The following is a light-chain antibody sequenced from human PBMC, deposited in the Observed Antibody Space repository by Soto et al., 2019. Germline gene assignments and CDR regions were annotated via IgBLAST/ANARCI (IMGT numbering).Light chain of an antibody. CDR3: QQYNDWRT. CDR2: GAS. J-gene: IGKJ1*01. CDR1: QSVSSN. V-gene: IGKV3-15*01. Sequence: EIVMTQLPATLSVSPGERATLSCRASQSVSSNLAWYQHKPGQAPRLLIYGASTRATGIPARFSGSGSGTEFTLTISSLQSEDFAVYYCQQYNDWRTFGQGTKVDIK.